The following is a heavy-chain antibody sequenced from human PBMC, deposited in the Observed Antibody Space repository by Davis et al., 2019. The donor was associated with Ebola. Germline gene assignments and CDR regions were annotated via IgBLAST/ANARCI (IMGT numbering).Heavy chain of an antibody. CDR1: GFTFSSYG. Sequence: PGGSLRLSCAASGFTFSSYGMHWVRQAPGKGLEWVAFIHYDGSNKYYPDSVKGRFIISRDNSKNTLYLQLNSLRDDDTALYYCAKDSSSWSSDYWCQGTLVTVSS. V-gene: IGHV3-30*02. J-gene: IGHJ4*02. D-gene: IGHD6-13*01. CDR2: IHYDGSNK. CDR3: AKDSSSWSSDY.